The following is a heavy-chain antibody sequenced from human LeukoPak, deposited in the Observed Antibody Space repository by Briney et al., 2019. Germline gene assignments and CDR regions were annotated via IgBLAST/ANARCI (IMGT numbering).Heavy chain of an antibody. D-gene: IGHD6-6*01. CDR3: ARAHPYSSSPSVFDI. Sequence: SQTLSLTCTVSGGSISSGSYYWSWIRQPAGKGLEWIGRIYTSGSTNYNPSLKSRVTMSVDTSKNQFSLKLSSVTAADTAVYYCARAHPYSSSPSVFDIWGQGTMVTVSS. CDR1: GGSISSGSYY. CDR2: IYTSGST. V-gene: IGHV4-61*02. J-gene: IGHJ3*02.